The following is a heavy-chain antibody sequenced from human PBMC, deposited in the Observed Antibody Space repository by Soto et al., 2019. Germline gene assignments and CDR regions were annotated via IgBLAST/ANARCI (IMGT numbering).Heavy chain of an antibody. CDR3: AREGHFWSGNYYYGMDV. J-gene: IGHJ6*02. CDR2: TYYSGST. CDR1: GGSISSGGYY. V-gene: IGHV4-31*03. Sequence: PSETLSLTCTVSGGSISSGGYYWSWIRQHPGKGLEWIGYTYYSGSTYYNPSLKSRVTISVDTSKNQFSLKLSSVTAADTAVYYCAREGHFWSGNYYYGMDVWGQGTTVTVSS. D-gene: IGHD3-3*02.